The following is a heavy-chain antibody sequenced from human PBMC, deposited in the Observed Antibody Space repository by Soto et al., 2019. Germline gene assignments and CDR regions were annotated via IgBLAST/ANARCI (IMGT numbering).Heavy chain of an antibody. J-gene: IGHJ4*02. D-gene: IGHD5-12*01. CDR2: ISGSSDNT. V-gene: IGHV3-23*01. CDR1: GFSFDDYA. Sequence: RLSCAASGFSFDDYAMTWVRQATGKGPEWGSAISGSSDNTYYADSVKGRFTVSRDNSRNTLSLQLNTLRAEDKALYYCAKGYDTGYDLAYFDYWGQGTLVTVSS. CDR3: AKGYDTGYDLAYFDY.